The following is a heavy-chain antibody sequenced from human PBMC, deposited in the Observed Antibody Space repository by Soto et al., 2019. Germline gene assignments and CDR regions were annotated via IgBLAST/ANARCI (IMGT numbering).Heavy chain of an antibody. CDR3: AKGHGDESRFDP. J-gene: IGHJ5*02. V-gene: IGHV3-23*01. CDR2: ISLSGASA. CDR1: GFTFSSHA. D-gene: IGHD4-17*01. Sequence: GGAPRPSCAASGFTFSSHAMYWVRPAPGRGLEWVSKISLSGASADYVDSVKGRFTISRDTSKNILYLQMNSLRVEDTAIYYCAKGHGDESRFDPWGQGTLVTVSS.